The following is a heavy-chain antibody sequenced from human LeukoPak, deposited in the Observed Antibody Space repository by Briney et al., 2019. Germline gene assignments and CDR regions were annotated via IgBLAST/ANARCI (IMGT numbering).Heavy chain of an antibody. J-gene: IGHJ5*02. CDR3: ARDRCNNCWNWFDP. CDR2: IYSGGTT. V-gene: IGHV3-53*01. CDR1: GFTVSSSY. D-gene: IGHD2/OR15-2a*01. Sequence: GGSLRLSCAASGFTVSSSYMSWVRQAPGKGLEWVSVIYSGGTTYYADSVKGRFTISRDNSKNTLYLQMNSLRAEDTAVYYCARDRCNNCWNWFDPWGQGTLVTVSS.